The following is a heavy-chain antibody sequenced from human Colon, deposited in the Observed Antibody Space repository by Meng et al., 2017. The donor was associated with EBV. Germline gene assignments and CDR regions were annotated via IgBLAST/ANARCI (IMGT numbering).Heavy chain of an antibody. Sequence: QGELQQWGGGLLKPSETLSLTFAVYGGSVSGYYWSWIRQPPEKGLEWIGEINHSGSTNYNPSLKSRVTISVDTSKKQFSLKLSSVTAADTAVYYCARGPGGSYYLYYFDYWGQGTLVTVSS. D-gene: IGHD1-26*01. V-gene: IGHV4-34*01. CDR2: INHSGST. CDR3: ARGPGGSYYLYYFDY. CDR1: GGSVSGYY. J-gene: IGHJ4*02.